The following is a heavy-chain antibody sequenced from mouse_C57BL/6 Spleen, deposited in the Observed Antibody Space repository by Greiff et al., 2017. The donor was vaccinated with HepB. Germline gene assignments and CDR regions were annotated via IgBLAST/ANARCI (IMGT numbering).Heavy chain of an antibody. V-gene: IGHV5-17*01. CDR1: GFTFSDYG. D-gene: IGHD1-1*01. J-gene: IGHJ4*01. CDR3: APLTTVVATRAMDY. Sequence: EVNVVESGGGLVKPGGSLKLSCAASGFTFSDYGMHWVRQAPEKGLEWVAYISSGSSTIYYADTVKGRFTISRDNAKNTLFLQMTSLRSEDTAMYYCAPLTTVVATRAMDYWGQGTSVTVSS. CDR2: ISSGSSTI.